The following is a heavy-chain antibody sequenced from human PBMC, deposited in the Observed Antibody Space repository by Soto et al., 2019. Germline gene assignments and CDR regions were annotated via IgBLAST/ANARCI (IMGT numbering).Heavy chain of an antibody. CDR1: GGSINIYY. V-gene: IGHV4-59*01. CDR2: IYSSGST. Sequence: QVQLQESGPGLVTPSETLSLTCTVSGGSINIYYWSWIRQPPGKGLEWIGYIYSSGSTNYNPSLKSRVTISVDTSNGEFSRKLTSVTAADTAVYYWSRVSGWYSAVDYGGQGSPGTVSS. D-gene: IGHD6-19*01. J-gene: IGHJ4*02. CDR3: SRVSGWYSAVDY.